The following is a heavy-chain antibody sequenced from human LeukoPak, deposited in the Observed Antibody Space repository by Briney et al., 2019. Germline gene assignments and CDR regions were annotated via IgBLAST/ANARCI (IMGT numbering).Heavy chain of an antibody. CDR3: ARGKQLVLSYYYYYGMDV. J-gene: IGHJ6*02. V-gene: IGHV1-69*05. CDR1: GGTFSSYA. D-gene: IGHD6-13*01. Sequence: ASVKVSCKASGGTFSSYAISWVRQAPGQGLEWMGGIIPIFGTANYAQKFQGRVTMTRDTSISTAYMELSRLRSDDTAVYYCARGKQLVLSYYYYYGMDVWGQGTTVTVSS. CDR2: IIPIFGTA.